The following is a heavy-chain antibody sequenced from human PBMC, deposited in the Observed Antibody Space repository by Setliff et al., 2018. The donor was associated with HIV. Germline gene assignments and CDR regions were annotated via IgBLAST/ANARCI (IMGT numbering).Heavy chain of an antibody. V-gene: IGHV1-2*06. CDR3: ARGEGASGFHNYYYIDV. CDR2: IYPNSGGT. Sequence: ASVKVSCKASGYTFTAYYIHWVRQAPGQGLEWMGRIYPNSGGTNFAQKFQGRVTMTRDTSISTAYMELSRLTSDDTAMYFCARGEGASGFHNYYYIDVWGKGTTVTVSS. D-gene: IGHD3-10*01. CDR1: GYTFTAYY. J-gene: IGHJ6*03.